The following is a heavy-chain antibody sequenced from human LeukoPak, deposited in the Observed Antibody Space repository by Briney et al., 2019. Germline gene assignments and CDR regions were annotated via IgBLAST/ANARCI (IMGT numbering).Heavy chain of an antibody. CDR1: GGSISSYY. D-gene: IGHD3-16*01. Sequence: KTSETLSLTCTVSGGSISSYYWSWIRQPAGKGLEWIGRIYTSGSTNYNPSLKSRVTMSVDTSKNQFSLKLSSVTAADTAVYYCARGPGDYVWGSYDSYYYGMDVWGQGTTVTVSS. J-gene: IGHJ6*02. V-gene: IGHV4-4*07. CDR3: ARGPGDYVWGSYDSYYYGMDV. CDR2: IYTSGST.